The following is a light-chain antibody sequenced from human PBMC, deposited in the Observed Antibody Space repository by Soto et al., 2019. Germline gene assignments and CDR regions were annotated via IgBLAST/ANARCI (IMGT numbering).Light chain of an antibody. CDR3: QQSYSSLYT. CDR1: QSISSY. J-gene: IGKJ2*01. CDR2: AAS. Sequence: DIQMTQSPSSLSASVGDRVTITCRASQSISSYLNWYQQKPGKAPKLLIYAASSLQSGVPSRFGGSGSGTDFTLTISSLQPEDFATYYCQQSYSSLYTFGQGTMLEIK. V-gene: IGKV1-39*01.